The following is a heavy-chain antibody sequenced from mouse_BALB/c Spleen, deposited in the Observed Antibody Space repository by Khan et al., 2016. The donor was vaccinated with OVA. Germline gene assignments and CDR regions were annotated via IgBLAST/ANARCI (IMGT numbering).Heavy chain of an antibody. Sequence: EVQLQQSGPDLVRPGASVKISCKASGYSFTGYYMYWVKQSHGKSLGWIGRVNPNNGGASFNQKFRDKAILTVDKSSSTAYMELRSLTSEDSAVYYCTRDDAAYWGQGTLVTVSA. D-gene: IGHD2-12*01. CDR1: GYSFTGYY. V-gene: IGHV1-26*01. J-gene: IGHJ3*01. CDR3: TRDDAAY. CDR2: VNPNNGGA.